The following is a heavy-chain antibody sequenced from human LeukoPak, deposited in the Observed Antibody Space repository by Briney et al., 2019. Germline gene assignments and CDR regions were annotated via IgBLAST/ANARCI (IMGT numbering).Heavy chain of an antibody. CDR3: ARALTILSWFTPREGWFDP. J-gene: IGHJ5*02. CDR2: IYTSGST. V-gene: IGHV4-4*07. D-gene: IGHD6-13*01. CDR1: GGSISSYY. Sequence: SETLSLTCTVSGGSISSYYWSWIRQPAGKGLEWIGRIYTSGSTNYNPSLKSRVTMSVDTSKNQFSLKLSSVTAEDTAVYYCARALTILSWFTPREGWFDPWGQGTLVTVSS.